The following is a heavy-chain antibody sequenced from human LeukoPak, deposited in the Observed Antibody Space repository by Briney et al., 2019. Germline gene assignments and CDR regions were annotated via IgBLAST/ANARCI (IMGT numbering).Heavy chain of an antibody. Sequence: ASVKVSCKASGYTLTDYSVRWVRLAPGQGLEWMGWFNPNSGGTNYAQKFQGRLTMTRDTSISTAYMELSRLTSDDTAVYYCARGYAYFDYWGQGTLVTVSS. V-gene: IGHV1-2*02. CDR2: FNPNSGGT. J-gene: IGHJ4*02. CDR3: ARGYAYFDY. D-gene: IGHD2-2*01. CDR1: GYTLTDYS.